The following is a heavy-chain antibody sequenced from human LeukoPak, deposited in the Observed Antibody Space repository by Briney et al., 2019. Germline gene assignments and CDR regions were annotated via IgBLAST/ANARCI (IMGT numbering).Heavy chain of an antibody. CDR1: GYTFTGSY. Sequence: GASVKVSCKASGYTFTGSYMHWVRQTPGLGLEWMGWMNPNSGGTNYAQNFQGRVTMTRDTSISTAYMELIRLTSDDTAVYYCARALYGANSIASWGQGTLVSVSS. J-gene: IGHJ4*02. V-gene: IGHV1-2*02. CDR3: ARALYGANSIAS. D-gene: IGHD4-23*01. CDR2: MNPNSGGT.